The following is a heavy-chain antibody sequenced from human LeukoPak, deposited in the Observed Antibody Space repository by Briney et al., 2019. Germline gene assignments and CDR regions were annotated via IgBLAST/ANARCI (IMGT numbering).Heavy chain of an antibody. CDR3: ASGPYSGNYRNWFDP. Sequence: GGSLRLSCAASGFTFSDSWMNWVRQAPGKGLGWVANINQDGSEKYYVDSVKGRFTISRDNAKNSLYLQMNSLRAEDTAVYYCASGPYSGNYRNWFDPWGQGTLVTVSS. CDR1: GFTFSDSW. CDR2: INQDGSEK. J-gene: IGHJ5*02. D-gene: IGHD1-26*01. V-gene: IGHV3-7*05.